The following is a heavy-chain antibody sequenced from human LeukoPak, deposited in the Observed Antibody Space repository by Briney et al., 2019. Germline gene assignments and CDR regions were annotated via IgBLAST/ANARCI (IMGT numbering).Heavy chain of an antibody. CDR2: IYYSGSS. CDR1: GGSISSSTSF. D-gene: IGHD1-14*01. J-gene: IGHJ5*02. CDR3: ARVDHSTAPRTSRNWFDP. V-gene: IGHV4-39*07. Sequence: PSETLSLTCTVSGGSISSSTSFWAWIRQPPGKGLEWIGNIYYSGSSNYNPSLKSRVTISVDTSKNQFSLKLSSVTAADTAVYYCARVDHSTAPRTSRNWFDPWGQGTLVTVSS.